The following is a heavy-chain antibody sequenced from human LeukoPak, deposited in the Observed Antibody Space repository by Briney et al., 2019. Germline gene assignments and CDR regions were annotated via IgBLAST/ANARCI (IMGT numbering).Heavy chain of an antibody. Sequence: GGSLRLSCAAPGFTFSSYAMSWVRQAPGKGLEWVSATSGSGGSTSYADSVKGRFTISRDNAKNSLYLQMNSLRAEDTAVYYCARDPSNYMFLEWLSNYYYYYYMDVWGKGTTVTVSS. CDR2: TSGSGGST. CDR1: GFTFSSYA. J-gene: IGHJ6*03. D-gene: IGHD3-3*01. CDR3: ARDPSNYMFLEWLSNYYYYYYMDV. V-gene: IGHV3-23*01.